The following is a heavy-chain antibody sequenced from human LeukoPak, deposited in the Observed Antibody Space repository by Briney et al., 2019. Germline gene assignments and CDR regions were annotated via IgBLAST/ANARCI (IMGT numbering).Heavy chain of an antibody. CDR1: GGTFSSYA. V-gene: IGHV1-69*05. J-gene: IGHJ4*02. CDR2: IIPIFGTA. D-gene: IGHD3-10*01. Sequence: ASVKVSCKASGGTFSSYAISWVRQAPEQGLEWMGGIIPIFGTANYAQKFQGRVTITTDESTSTAYMELSSLRSEDTAVYYCARSNRVGYYGSGSYYIDYWGQGTLVTVSS. CDR3: ARSNRVGYYGSGSYYIDY.